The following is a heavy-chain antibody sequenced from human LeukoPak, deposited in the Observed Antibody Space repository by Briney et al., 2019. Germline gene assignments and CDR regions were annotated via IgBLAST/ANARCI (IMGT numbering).Heavy chain of an antibody. D-gene: IGHD1-26*01. CDR1: GFTFSRSW. J-gene: IGHJ3*02. CDR2: INEDGSEI. Sequence: GGSLRLSCAASGFTFSRSWMTWVRQAPGKGLEWVASINEDGSEIHYVDSVKGRFTISRDNSKNTLYLQMNSLRAEDTAVYYCAKDAEVGAGADAFDIWGQGTMVTVSS. V-gene: IGHV3-7*03. CDR3: AKDAEVGAGADAFDI.